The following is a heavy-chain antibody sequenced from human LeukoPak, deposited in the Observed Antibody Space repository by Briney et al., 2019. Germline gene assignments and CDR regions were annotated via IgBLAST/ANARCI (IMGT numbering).Heavy chain of an antibody. CDR1: GVSIISSNYY. CDR3: ARRLGSSADGILKSYFDY. D-gene: IGHD6-13*01. V-gene: IGHV4-39*01. CDR2: VFYIGST. J-gene: IGHJ4*02. Sequence: KASETLSLTCTVSGVSIISSNYYWGWFRQPPGKGLEWIARVFYIGSTRHNPSLKSRVTISVDTAKNEFSLNFSSVTAEDTAVYYCARRLGSSADGILKSYFDYWGQGTLVTVSS.